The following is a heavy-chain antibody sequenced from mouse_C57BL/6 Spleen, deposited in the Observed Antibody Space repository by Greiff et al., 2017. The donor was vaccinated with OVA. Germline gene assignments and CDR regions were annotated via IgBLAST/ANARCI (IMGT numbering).Heavy chain of an antibody. V-gene: IGHV1-80*01. CDR2: IYPGDGDT. D-gene: IGHD1-1*01. Sequence: QVQLKESGAELVKPGASVKISCKASGYAFSSYWMNWVKQRPGKGLEWIGQIYPGDGDTNYNGKFKGKATLTADKSSSTAYMQLSSLTSEDSAVYFCARGDYYGSSYRAMDYWGQGTSVTVSS. J-gene: IGHJ4*01. CDR1: GYAFSSYW. CDR3: ARGDYYGSSYRAMDY.